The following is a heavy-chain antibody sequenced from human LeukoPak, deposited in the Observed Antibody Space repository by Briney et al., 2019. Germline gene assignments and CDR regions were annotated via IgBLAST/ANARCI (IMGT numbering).Heavy chain of an antibody. CDR2: MNPNSGNT. V-gene: IGHV1-8*03. CDR3: ASLSNYDSSGYYYG. J-gene: IGHJ4*02. CDR1: GYTFTSYD. D-gene: IGHD3-22*01. Sequence: ASVKVSCKASGYTFTSYDINWVRQATGQGLEWMGWMNPNSGNTGYAQKFQGRVTITRNTSISTAYMELSSLRSEDTAVYYCASLSNYDSSGYYYGWGQGTQVTVSS.